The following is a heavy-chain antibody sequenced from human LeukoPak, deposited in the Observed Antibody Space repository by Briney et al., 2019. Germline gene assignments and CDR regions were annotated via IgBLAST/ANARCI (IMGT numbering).Heavy chain of an antibody. D-gene: IGHD1-1*01. CDR3: ARALINWNDVGAPSSGMDV. J-gene: IGHJ6*02. V-gene: IGHV4-38-2*02. CDR1: GYSISSGYY. Sequence: PSETLSLTCTVSGYSISSGYYWGWIRQPPGKGLEWIGSIYHSGSTYYNPSLKSRVTISVDTSKNQFSLKPSSVTAADTAVYYCARALINWNDVGAPSSGMDVWGQGTTVTVSS. CDR2: IYHSGST.